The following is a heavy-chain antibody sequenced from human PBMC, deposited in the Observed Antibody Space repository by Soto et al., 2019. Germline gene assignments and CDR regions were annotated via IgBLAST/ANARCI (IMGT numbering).Heavy chain of an antibody. D-gene: IGHD3-9*01. CDR2: IIPIFDTA. CDR3: ARGNSRDFDWLI. J-gene: IGHJ6*02. CDR1: GGTFSSYA. V-gene: IGHV1-69*13. Sequence: SVKVSCKASGGTFSSYALSWVSQARGQGLERMGGIIPIFDTANYAKKFQGRVTITADESTSTAYMELSGLRSEDTAEYYCARGNSRDFDWLIWGQGTTVPVSS.